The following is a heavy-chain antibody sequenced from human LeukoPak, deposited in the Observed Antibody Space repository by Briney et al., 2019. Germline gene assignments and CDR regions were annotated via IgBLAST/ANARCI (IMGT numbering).Heavy chain of an antibody. CDR1: GFTFSSYW. CDR3: ASMAGTTY. V-gene: IGHV3-66*01. D-gene: IGHD6-19*01. CDR2: IYSGGST. Sequence: GGSLRLSCAASGFTFSSYWMSWVRQAPGKGLEWVSVIYSGGSTYYADSVKGRFTISRDNSKNTLYLQMNSLRAEDTAVYYCASMAGTTYWGQGTLVTVSS. J-gene: IGHJ4*02.